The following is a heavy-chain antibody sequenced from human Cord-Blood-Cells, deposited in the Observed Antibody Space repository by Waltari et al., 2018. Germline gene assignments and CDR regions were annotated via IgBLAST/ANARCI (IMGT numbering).Heavy chain of an antibody. V-gene: IGHV3-30*02. J-gene: IGHJ4*02. CDR2: IRSDGSNI. D-gene: IGHD6-13*01. Sequence: QVQLVESGGGVVQPGESLRLSCAASGFTFSTSGLHWVRQAPGKGLEWVAYIRSDGSNINYADSVEGRFTISRDNSKNTLYLQMNSLRAEDTAVYYCATYSASRGFNYWGQGTLVTVSS. CDR1: GFTFSTSG. CDR3: ATYSASRGFNY.